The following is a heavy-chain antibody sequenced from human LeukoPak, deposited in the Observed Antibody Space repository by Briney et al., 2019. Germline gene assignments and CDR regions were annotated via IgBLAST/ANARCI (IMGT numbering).Heavy chain of an antibody. J-gene: IGHJ2*01. CDR2: IYYSGST. CDR1: GGSISSYY. Sequence: PSETLSLTCTVSGGSISSYYWSWIRQPPGKGLEWIGYIYYSGSTNYNPSLKSRVTISVDTSKNQLSLKLSSVTAADTAVYYCARHLPYWYFDLWGRGTLVTLSS. CDR3: ARHLPYWYFDL. V-gene: IGHV4-59*08.